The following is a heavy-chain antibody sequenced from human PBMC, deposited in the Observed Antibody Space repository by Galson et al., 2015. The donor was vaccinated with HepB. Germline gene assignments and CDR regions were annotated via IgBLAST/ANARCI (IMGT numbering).Heavy chain of an antibody. CDR1: GYTFTSYG. D-gene: IGHD6-13*01. CDR3: ARRGGLAAAGIKYHYGMDV. V-gene: IGHV1-69*01. CDR2: IIPIFGTA. J-gene: IGHJ6*02. Sequence: SVKVSCKASGYTFTSYGISWVRQAPGQGLEWMGGIIPIFGTANYAQKFQGRVTITADESTSTAYMELSSLRSEDTAVYYCARRGGLAAAGIKYHYGMDVWGQGTTVTVSS.